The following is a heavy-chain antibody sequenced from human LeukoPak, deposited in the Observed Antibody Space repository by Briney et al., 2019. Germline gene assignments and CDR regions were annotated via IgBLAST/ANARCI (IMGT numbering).Heavy chain of an antibody. V-gene: IGHV5-51*01. Sequence: GESLKISCKGSGYSFTSYWIGWVRQMPGKGLEFMGIIYPGDSDTRYSPSFQGQVTISVDESISTAYLQWSSLKASDTAIYYCARRDVGYNILTTYYYDTWGQGTLVTVSS. J-gene: IGHJ4*02. CDR1: GYSFTSYW. CDR3: ARRDVGYNILTTYYYDT. CDR2: IYPGDSDT. D-gene: IGHD3-9*01.